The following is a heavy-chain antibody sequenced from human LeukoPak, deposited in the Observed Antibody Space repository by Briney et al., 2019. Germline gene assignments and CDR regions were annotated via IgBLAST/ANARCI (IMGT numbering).Heavy chain of an antibody. CDR3: ARVPYVFDL. V-gene: IGHV3-74*01. CDR1: GFTFSNYW. CDR2: INRDGSST. J-gene: IGHJ3*01. Sequence: GGSLRLSRAASGFTFSNYWMHWVRQAPGKGLVWVSRINRDGSSTDYLDSVKGRFTISRDNARNTLYLQMNSLRAEDTAVYYCARVPYVFDLWGQGTVDTVSS.